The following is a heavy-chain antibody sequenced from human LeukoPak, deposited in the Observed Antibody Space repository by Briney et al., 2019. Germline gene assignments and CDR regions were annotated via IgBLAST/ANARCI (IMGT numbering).Heavy chain of an antibody. V-gene: IGHV1-46*01. CDR2: INPSGGST. Sequence: ASVKVSCKASGYTVTSYYMHWVRQPPGQGLEWMGIINPSGGSTSYAQKFQGRVTMTRDTSTSTVYMELSSLRSEDTAVYYCARARPQGYGDYDDAFDIWGQGTMVTVSS. D-gene: IGHD4-17*01. J-gene: IGHJ3*02. CDR1: GYTVTSYY. CDR3: ARARPQGYGDYDDAFDI.